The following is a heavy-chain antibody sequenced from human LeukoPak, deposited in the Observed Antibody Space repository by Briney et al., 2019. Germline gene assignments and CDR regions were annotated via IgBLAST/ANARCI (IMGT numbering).Heavy chain of an antibody. CDR1: GYSISSGYY. CDR3: ASRGGD. J-gene: IGHJ4*02. Sequence: SETLSLTCTVSGYSISSGYYWGWIRQPPGKGLEGIGSFYHIGGTYYNPSLKSRVTISVDTSKNQFSLRLSSVTAADTAVYYCASRGGDWGQGTLVTVSS. D-gene: IGHD2-15*01. CDR2: FYHIGGT. V-gene: IGHV4-38-2*02.